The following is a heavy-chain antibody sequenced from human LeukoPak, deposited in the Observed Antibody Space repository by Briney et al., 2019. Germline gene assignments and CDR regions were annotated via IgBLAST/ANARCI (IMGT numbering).Heavy chain of an antibody. CDR2: IYHSGST. J-gene: IGHJ4*02. CDR3: ARVSSEADIDY. Sequence: SETLSLTCAVYGGSFSGYYWSWIRQPPGKGLEWIGSIYHSGSTYYNPSLKSRVTISVDTSKNQFSLKLSSVTAADTAVYYCARVSSEADIDYWGQGTLVTVSS. D-gene: IGHD5/OR15-5a*01. CDR1: GGSFSGYY. V-gene: IGHV4-34*01.